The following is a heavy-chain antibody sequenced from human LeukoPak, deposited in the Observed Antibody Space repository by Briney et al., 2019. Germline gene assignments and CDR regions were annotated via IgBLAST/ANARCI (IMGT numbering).Heavy chain of an antibody. CDR1: GGSISSYY. CDR3: ARGVGGLGSYYYYGMDV. Sequence: ASEALSLTCTVSGGSISSYYWSWIRQPPGKGLEWIGYIYYSGGTNYNPSVKSRVTISVDASTDQFSLKLRSVAAADTAVYYCARGVGGLGSYYYYGMDVWGQGTTVTVSS. CDR2: IYYSGGT. D-gene: IGHD2-15*01. V-gene: IGHV4-59*01. J-gene: IGHJ6*02.